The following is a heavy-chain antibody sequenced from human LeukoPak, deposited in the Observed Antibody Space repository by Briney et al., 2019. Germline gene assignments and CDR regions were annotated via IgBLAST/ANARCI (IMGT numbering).Heavy chain of an antibody. CDR1: GGTFSSYA. CDR3: ARDSRTTDYYYYGMDV. D-gene: IGHD1-1*01. CDR2: IIPIFGTA. J-gene: IGHJ6*02. Sequence: SVKVSCKASGGTFSSYAISWVRQAPGQGLEWMGRIIPIFGTANYAQKFQGRVTITADKSTSTAYMELSSLRSEDTAVYYCARDSRTTDYYYYGMDVWGQGTTVTVSS. V-gene: IGHV1-69*06.